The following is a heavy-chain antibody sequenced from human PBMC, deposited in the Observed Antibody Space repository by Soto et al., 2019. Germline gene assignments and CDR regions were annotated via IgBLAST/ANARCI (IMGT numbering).Heavy chain of an antibody. J-gene: IGHJ4*02. CDR2: ISGSGGST. V-gene: IGHV3-23*01. Sequence: PGGSLRLSCAASGFTFSSYAMSWVRQAPGKGLEWVSAISGSGGSTYYADSVKGRFTISRDNSKNTLYLQMNSLRAEDTAVYYCAKEWLHDFWSGYYRPYYFDYWGQGTLVTVSS. D-gene: IGHD3-3*01. CDR1: GFTFSSYA. CDR3: AKEWLHDFWSGYYRPYYFDY.